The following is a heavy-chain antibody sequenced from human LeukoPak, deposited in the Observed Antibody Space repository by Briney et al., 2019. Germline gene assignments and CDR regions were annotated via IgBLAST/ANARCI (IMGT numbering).Heavy chain of an antibody. J-gene: IGHJ4*02. CDR3: ARDFLRGAPDYLDL. V-gene: IGHV3-30*04. Sequence: GGSLRLSCTASGFTFSSYPFHWVRQAPGKGLQWVAVIGYDGVNKFYTDSVKGRFTISRDDSKSTLYLQTDSLRADDTAVYYCARDFLRGAPDYLDLWGQGTLVTVSS. D-gene: IGHD3-10*01. CDR1: GFTFSSYP. CDR2: IGYDGVNK.